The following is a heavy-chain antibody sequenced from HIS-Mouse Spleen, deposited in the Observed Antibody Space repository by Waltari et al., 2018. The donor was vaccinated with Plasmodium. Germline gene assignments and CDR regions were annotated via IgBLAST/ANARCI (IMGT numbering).Heavy chain of an antibody. Sequence: QVQLVQSGAEVKKPGASVKVSCKASGYTFTGYYMHWVRQAPGQGLEWMGWINPNSGGTNYAQKCQGRVTMTRDTSISTAYMELSRLRSDDTAVYYCARGSNWGSEEDAFDIWGQGTMVTVSS. CDR3: ARGSNWGSEEDAFDI. CDR2: INPNSGGT. V-gene: IGHV1-2*02. J-gene: IGHJ3*02. D-gene: IGHD7-27*01. CDR1: GYTFTGYY.